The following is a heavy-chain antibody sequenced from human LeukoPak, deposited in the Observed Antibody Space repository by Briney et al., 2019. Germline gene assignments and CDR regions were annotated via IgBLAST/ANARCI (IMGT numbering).Heavy chain of an antibody. CDR3: ARDPDSSGWYRY. CDR1: GFTFSSYS. V-gene: IGHV3-48*01. CDR2: MSSSSSTI. D-gene: IGHD6-19*01. J-gene: IGHJ4*02. Sequence: PGGSLRLSCAASGFTFSSYSMNWVRQAPGKGLEWVSYMSSSSSTIYYADSVKGRFTISRDNSKNTLYLQMNSLRAEDTAVYYCARDPDSSGWYRYWGQGTLVTVPS.